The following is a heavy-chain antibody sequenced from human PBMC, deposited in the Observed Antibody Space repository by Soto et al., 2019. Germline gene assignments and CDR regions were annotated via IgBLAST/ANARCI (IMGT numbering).Heavy chain of an antibody. CDR3: ARDQWYSSGWYFDY. CDR2: ISAYNGNT. V-gene: IGHV1-18*04. J-gene: IGHJ4*02. CDR1: GYTFTSYG. Sequence: ASLKVSCKASGYTFTSYGISWVRQAPGQGLEWMGWISAYNGNTNYAQKLQGRVTMTTDTSTSTAYMELRSLRSDDTAVYYCARDQWYSSGWYFDYWGQGTLVIVSS. D-gene: IGHD6-19*01.